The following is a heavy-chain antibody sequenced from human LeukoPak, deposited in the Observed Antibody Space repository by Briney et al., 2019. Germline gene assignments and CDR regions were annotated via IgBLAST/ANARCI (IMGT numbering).Heavy chain of an antibody. CDR2: FFYSGST. CDR3: ARVTGYMIEDYFDY. V-gene: IGHV4-59*01. J-gene: IGHJ4*02. Sequence: SETLSLTCTVSGGPISSFYWSWIRQPPGETLEWIGFFFYSGSTSYNPSVKSRVTISADTSKNQLSLKLSSVTAADTAVYYCARVTGYMIEDYFDYWGQGTLVTVSS. CDR1: GGPISSFY. D-gene: IGHD3-22*01.